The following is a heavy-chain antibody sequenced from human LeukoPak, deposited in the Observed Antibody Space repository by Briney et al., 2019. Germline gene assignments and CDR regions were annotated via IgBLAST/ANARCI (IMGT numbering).Heavy chain of an antibody. CDR3: AREGGIAAAGTLGYYYYGMDV. J-gene: IGHJ6*02. V-gene: IGHV3-13*01. D-gene: IGHD6-13*01. CDR2: IGTAGDT. CDR1: GFTFSSYD. Sequence: GGSLRLSCAASGFTFSSYDMHWVRQATGKGLEWVSAIGTAGDTYYPGSVKGRFTISRENAKNSLYLQMNSLRAGDTAVYYCAREGGIAAAGTLGYYYYGMDVWGQGTTVTVSS.